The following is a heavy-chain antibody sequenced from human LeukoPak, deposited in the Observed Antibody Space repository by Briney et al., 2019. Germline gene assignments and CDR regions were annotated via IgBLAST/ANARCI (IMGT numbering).Heavy chain of an antibody. CDR2: INPNSGDT. V-gene: IGHV1-2*02. J-gene: IGHJ4*02. D-gene: IGHD5-18*01. Sequence: VASVTVSCKPSGYTFTGYYMHWVRQAPGLGLEWMGWINPNSGDTNYAQKFQGRVTMTRDQSISTAYMELSRLRSDDTAVYYCAREQDIGMVSALDYWGQGTLVTVSS. CDR3: AREQDIGMVSALDY. CDR1: GYTFTGYY.